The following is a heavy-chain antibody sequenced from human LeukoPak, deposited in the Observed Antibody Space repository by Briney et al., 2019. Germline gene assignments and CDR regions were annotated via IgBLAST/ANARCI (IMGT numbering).Heavy chain of an antibody. V-gene: IGHV3-48*03. Sequence: GGSLRLSCAASGLXFSGHEINWVRQAPGKGLEWISSISSSGNTRYYADSVKGRFTISRDNAKSSLYLQMNSLRVEDTAVYYCTGGGFDYWGQGALVTVSS. CDR2: ISSSGNTR. CDR3: TGGGFDY. CDR1: GLXFSGHE. J-gene: IGHJ4*02.